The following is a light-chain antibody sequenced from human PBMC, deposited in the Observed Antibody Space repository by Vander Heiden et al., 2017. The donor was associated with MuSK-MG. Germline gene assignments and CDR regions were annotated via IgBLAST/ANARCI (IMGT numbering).Light chain of an antibody. J-gene: IGLJ3*02. V-gene: IGLV7-43*01. CDR2: DTT. CDR1: AGAVTSGYR. Sequence: QTVVTQEPSLTVSPGGTVTLTCASNAGAVTSGYRPNWFQQKPGQPPRALIHDTTIKPSVTPARFSGSLLGDKDALTLSGVQPEDEDEYYCLLLHGALWVFGGGTKLTVL. CDR3: LLLHGALWV.